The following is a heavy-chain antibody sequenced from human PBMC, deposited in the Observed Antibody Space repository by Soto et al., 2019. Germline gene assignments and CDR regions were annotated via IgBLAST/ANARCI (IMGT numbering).Heavy chain of an antibody. CDR3: ARAAMVQDSNWFDP. J-gene: IGHJ5*02. Sequence: SETLSLTCTVSGGSISSYYWSWIRQPPGKGLEWIGYIYYSGSTNYNPSLKSRVTISVDTSKNQFSLKLSSVTAADTAVYYCARAAMVQDSNWFDPWGQGTLVTVSS. V-gene: IGHV4-59*01. D-gene: IGHD3-10*01. CDR1: GGSISSYY. CDR2: IYYSGST.